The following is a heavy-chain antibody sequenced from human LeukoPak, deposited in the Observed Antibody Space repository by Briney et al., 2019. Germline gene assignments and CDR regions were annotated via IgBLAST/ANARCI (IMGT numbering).Heavy chain of an antibody. J-gene: IGHJ5*02. CDR1: GGSISSYC. CDR2: IYYSGST. D-gene: IGHD1-26*01. CDR3: ARDLYSGSYSNWFDP. Sequence: SETLSLTCTVSGGSISSYCWSWIRQPPGKGLEWIGYIYYSGSTNYNPSLKSRVAISVDTSKNQFSLKLSSVTAADTAVYYCARDLYSGSYSNWFDPWGQGTLVTVSS. V-gene: IGHV4-59*01.